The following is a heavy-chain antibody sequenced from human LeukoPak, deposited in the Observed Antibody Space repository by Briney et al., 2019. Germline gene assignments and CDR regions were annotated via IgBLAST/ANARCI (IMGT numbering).Heavy chain of an antibody. CDR2: ISGSGGST. Sequence: PGGSLRLSCAASGFTFSSYAMSWVRQAPGKGLEWVSAISGSGGSTYYADSVKGRLTISRDNSKNTLYLQMNSLRAEDTAVYYCARGRPLVGYSYGLVFDYWGQGTLVTVSS. J-gene: IGHJ4*02. CDR1: GFTFSSYA. V-gene: IGHV3-23*01. D-gene: IGHD5-18*01. CDR3: ARGRPLVGYSYGLVFDY.